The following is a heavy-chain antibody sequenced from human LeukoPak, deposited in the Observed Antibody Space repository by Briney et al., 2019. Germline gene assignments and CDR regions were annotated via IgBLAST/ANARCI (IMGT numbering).Heavy chain of an antibody. CDR3: ASPPPATGYSSRGDY. V-gene: IGHV3-21*01. CDR2: ISSSSYI. D-gene: IGHD6-13*01. J-gene: IGHJ4*02. Sequence: PGGSLRLSCAASGFTFSSYSMNWVRQAPGKGLEWVSSISSSSYIYYADSVKGRFTISRGNAKNSLYLQMNSLRAEDTAVYYCASPPPATGYSSRGDYWGQGTLVTVSS. CDR1: GFTFSSYS.